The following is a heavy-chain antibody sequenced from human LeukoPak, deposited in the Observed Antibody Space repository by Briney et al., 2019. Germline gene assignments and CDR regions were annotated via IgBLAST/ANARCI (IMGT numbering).Heavy chain of an antibody. J-gene: IGHJ4*02. CDR2: IYYSGST. Sequence: TLSLTCTVSGGSISSGDYYWSWIRQPPGKGLEWIGYIYYSGSTYYNPSLKSRVTISVDTSKNQFSLKLSSVTAADTAVYYCVRGTTHRDLDYWGQGTLVTVSS. CDR3: VRGTTHRDLDY. D-gene: IGHD1-1*01. V-gene: IGHV4-30-4*08. CDR1: GGSISSGDYY.